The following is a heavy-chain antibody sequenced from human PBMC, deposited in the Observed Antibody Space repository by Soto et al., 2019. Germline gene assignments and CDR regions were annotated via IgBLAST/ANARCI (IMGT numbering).Heavy chain of an antibody. D-gene: IGHD2-8*01. CDR3: ARDGGYCTNGVCFLSNWFDP. J-gene: IGHJ5*02. V-gene: IGHV3-33*01. Sequence: GGSLRLSCAASGFTFSSYGMHWVRQAPGKGLEWVAVIWYDGSNKYYVDSVKGRFTISRDNSKNTLYLQMNSLRAEDTAVYYCARDGGYCTNGVCFLSNWFDPWGQGTLVTVSS. CDR1: GFTFSSYG. CDR2: IWYDGSNK.